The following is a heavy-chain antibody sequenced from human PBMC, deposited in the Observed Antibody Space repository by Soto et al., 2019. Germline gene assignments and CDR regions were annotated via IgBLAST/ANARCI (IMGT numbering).Heavy chain of an antibody. V-gene: IGHV4-39*01. CDR2: IYSSRNT. J-gene: IGHJ5*02. Sequence: XETLSLTCIFSVHSISTSPFYWGWFRQPPGKGLEWIGTIYSSRNTYYNPSLKSRVTISVDTSKNQFSLKLNSVTAADTAVYYCASGGVPPAGWFHPWGQRILVTLSS. CDR1: VHSISTSPFY. D-gene: IGHD3-16*01. CDR3: ASGGVPPAGWFHP.